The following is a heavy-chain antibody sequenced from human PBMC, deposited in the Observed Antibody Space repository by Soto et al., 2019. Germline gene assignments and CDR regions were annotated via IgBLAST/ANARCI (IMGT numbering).Heavy chain of an antibody. CDR2: IIPIFGTA. CDR1: GGTFSSYA. J-gene: IGHJ4*02. V-gene: IGHV1-69*13. D-gene: IGHD5-18*01. CDR3: ARDRDTAMVTSFDY. Sequence: SVKVSCKASGGTFSSYAISWVRQAPGQGLEWMEGIIPIFGTANYAQKFQGRVTITADESTSTAYMELSSLRSEDTAVYYCARDRDTAMVTSFDYWGQGTLVTVS.